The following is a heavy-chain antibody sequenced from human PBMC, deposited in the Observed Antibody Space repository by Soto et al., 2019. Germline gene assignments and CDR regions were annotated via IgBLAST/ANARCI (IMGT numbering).Heavy chain of an antibody. CDR1: GFTFSSYW. Sequence: EVQLVESGGGLVQAGGSLRLSCAASGFTFSSYWMHWVRQAPGKGLVWVSRIKSDGTSTTYADSVEGRFTISSDNAESKLFRQLNSLRAEDTAVFYCARGHRLRGGSLEYWGQGALVPVSS. V-gene: IGHV3-74*01. CDR3: ARGHRLRGGSLEY. J-gene: IGHJ4*02. D-gene: IGHD3-10*01. CDR2: IKSDGTST.